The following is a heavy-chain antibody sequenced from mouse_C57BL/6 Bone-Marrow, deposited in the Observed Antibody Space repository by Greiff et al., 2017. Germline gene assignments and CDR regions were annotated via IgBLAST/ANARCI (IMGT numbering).Heavy chain of an antibody. CDR2: INPGSGGT. CDR1: GYAFTNYL. CDR3: ARSGPVVAKAY. Sequence: QVQLQQSGAELVRPGTSVKVSCKASGYAFTNYLIEWVKQRPGQGLEWIGVINPGSGGTNYNEKFKGKATLTADKSSSTAYMQLSSLTSEDSAVYFCARSGPVVAKAYWGQGTLVTVSA. D-gene: IGHD1-1*01. J-gene: IGHJ3*01. V-gene: IGHV1-54*01.